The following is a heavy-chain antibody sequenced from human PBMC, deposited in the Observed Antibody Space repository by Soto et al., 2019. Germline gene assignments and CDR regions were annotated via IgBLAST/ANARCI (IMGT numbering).Heavy chain of an antibody. V-gene: IGHV3-21*01. D-gene: IGHD2-15*01. Sequence: GGSLRLSCAASGFTFSSYSMNWVRQAPGKGLEWVSSISSSSSYIYYADSVKGRFTISRDNAKNSLYLQMNSLRAEDTAVYYCAGTCSGGSCYSDTPGRWGQGTLVTVSS. CDR3: AGTCSGGSCYSDTPGR. J-gene: IGHJ4*02. CDR1: GFTFSSYS. CDR2: ISSSSSYI.